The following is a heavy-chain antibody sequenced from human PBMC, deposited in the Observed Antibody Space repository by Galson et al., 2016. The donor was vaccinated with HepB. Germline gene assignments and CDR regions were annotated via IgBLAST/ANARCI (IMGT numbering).Heavy chain of an antibody. CDR2: TFYRSKWYN. Sequence: CAISGDSVSANNPSWDWIRQSPSRGLEWLGRTFYRSKWYNEYATSVKSRISINPDTSKNQFSLQLNSVTPEDTAVYYCARRTGNGMDVWGHGTMVTVS. D-gene: IGHD1-1*01. CDR1: GDSVSANNPS. J-gene: IGHJ6*02. CDR3: ARRTGNGMDV. V-gene: IGHV6-1*01.